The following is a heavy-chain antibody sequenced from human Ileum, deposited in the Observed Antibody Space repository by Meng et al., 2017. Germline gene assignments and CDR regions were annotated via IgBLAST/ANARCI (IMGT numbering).Heavy chain of an antibody. Sequence: GESLKISCVASGFTFSDHYMDWVRQAPGKGLEWVGRVRKKANSYNTESAASVKGRFTISRDDSQNSLHLQMNSLKTEDTAVYYCSRGNCIGGGCYSGDYWGQGTLVTVSS. CDR1: GFTFSDHY. J-gene: IGHJ4*02. V-gene: IGHV3-72*01. CDR3: SRGNCIGGGCYSGDY. CDR2: VRKKANSYNT. D-gene: IGHD2-15*01.